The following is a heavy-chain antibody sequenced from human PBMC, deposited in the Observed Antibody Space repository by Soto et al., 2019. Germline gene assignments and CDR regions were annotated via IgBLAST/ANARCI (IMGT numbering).Heavy chain of an antibody. Sequence: QVQLVESGGGVVQPGRSLRLSCAASGFTFSSYGMHWVRQAPGKGLEWVAVISYDGSNKYYADSVKGRFTISRDNSKNTLYLQMNSLRAEDTAVYYCAKEGGTVYYGMDVWGQGTTVTVSS. J-gene: IGHJ6*02. CDR1: GFTFSSYG. CDR3: AKEGGTVYYGMDV. V-gene: IGHV3-30*18. CDR2: ISYDGSNK. D-gene: IGHD2-15*01.